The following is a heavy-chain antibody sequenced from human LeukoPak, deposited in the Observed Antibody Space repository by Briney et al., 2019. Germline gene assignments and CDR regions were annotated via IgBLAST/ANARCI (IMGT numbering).Heavy chain of an antibody. CDR2: ISAYNGNT. CDR3: ARDKWAPISPATDNLDY. CDR1: GYTFTSYG. J-gene: IGHJ4*02. D-gene: IGHD2-2*02. V-gene: IGHV1-18*01. Sequence: ASVKVSCKASGYTFTSYGISWVRQAPGQGLEWMGWISAYNGNTNYAQRLRGRVTMTTDTSTSTAYMELRSLRSDDTAVYYCARDKWAPISPATDNLDYWGQGTLVTVSS.